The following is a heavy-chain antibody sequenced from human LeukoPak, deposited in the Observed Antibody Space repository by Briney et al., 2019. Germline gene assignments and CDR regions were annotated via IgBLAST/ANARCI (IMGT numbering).Heavy chain of an antibody. D-gene: IGHD6-13*01. CDR2: IYPGDSDT. CDR1: GYRFTSYW. CDR3: ARQFSSSWYNFDY. Sequence: GEPLKISCKGSGYRFTSYWIGWVRPMPGKGLEWMGIIYPGDSDTRYSPSFQGQVTISADKSISTAYLQWSSLKASDTAMYYCARQFSSSWYNFDYWGQGTLVTVSS. V-gene: IGHV5-51*01. J-gene: IGHJ4*02.